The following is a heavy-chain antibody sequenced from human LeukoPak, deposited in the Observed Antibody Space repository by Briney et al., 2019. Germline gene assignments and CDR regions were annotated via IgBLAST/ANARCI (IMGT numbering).Heavy chain of an antibody. J-gene: IGHJ4*01. Sequence: PGGSLRLSCTASGFTLRNYWMHWVRQVPGKRLVWVSRISGDGSVTNYADSVQGRFTISGDNAKNILYLQINSLRSEDTAVYYCARYSSSSGGAAYYLDYWGHGTLVTVSS. CDR1: GFTLRNYW. V-gene: IGHV3-74*01. CDR3: ARYSSSSGGAAYYLDY. CDR2: ISGDGSVT. D-gene: IGHD6-6*01.